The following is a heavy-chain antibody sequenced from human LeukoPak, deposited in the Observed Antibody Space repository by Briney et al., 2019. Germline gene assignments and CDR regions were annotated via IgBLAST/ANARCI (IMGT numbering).Heavy chain of an antibody. CDR2: IRSKAYGGTT. J-gene: IGHJ4*02. CDR3: IRASSYHDILTPRGFLFDY. CDR1: GFTFGEYT. Sequence: GRSPRLSCGGSGFTFGEYTLNWVRQAPGKGLEWVGLIRSKAYGGTTEYAASVKGRFTISRDDSKSIAYLQMNSLKTEDTAVYYCIRASSYHDILTPRGFLFDYWGQGTLVTVSS. V-gene: IGHV3-49*04. D-gene: IGHD3-9*01.